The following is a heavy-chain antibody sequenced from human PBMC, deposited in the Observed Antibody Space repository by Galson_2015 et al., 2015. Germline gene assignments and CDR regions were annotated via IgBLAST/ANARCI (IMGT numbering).Heavy chain of an antibody. D-gene: IGHD3-10*01. CDR2: ISGSGGST. V-gene: IGHV3-23*01. J-gene: IGHJ4*02. CDR3: VKDSGSLGLREVFDY. CDR1: GFTFSNYA. Sequence: SLRLSCAASGFTFSNYAMTWVRQAPGKGLECVSAISGSGGSTYIADSVKGRFTISRDNSKNILYLQMNSLRAEDTAMYYCVKDSGSLGLREVFDYWGQGTLVTVSS.